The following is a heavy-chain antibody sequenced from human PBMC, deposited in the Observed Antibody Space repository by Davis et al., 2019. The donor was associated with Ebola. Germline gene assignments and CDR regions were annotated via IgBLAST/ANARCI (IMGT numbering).Heavy chain of an antibody. CDR3: ARAAPKLPHGSGVRGYYYYYGMDV. V-gene: IGHV3-48*03. J-gene: IGHJ6*02. Sequence: GESLKISCAASGFTFSSYEMNWVRQAPGKGLEWVSYISSSGSTIYYADSVKGRFTISRDNAKNSLYLQMNSLRAEDTAVYYCARAAPKLPHGSGVRGYYYYYGMDVWGQGTTVTVSS. D-gene: IGHD2-15*01. CDR2: ISSSGSTI. CDR1: GFTFSSYE.